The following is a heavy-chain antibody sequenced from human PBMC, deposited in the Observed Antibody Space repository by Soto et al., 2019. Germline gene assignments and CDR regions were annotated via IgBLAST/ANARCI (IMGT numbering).Heavy chain of an antibody. Sequence: QVQLKESGPGLVKPSETLSLSCTVSNGSISNYYWSWMRQPPGKGMEWIGYVHHSWASFYNPSLHSRVAKSLDTSKSQFSLKLTSVTATATAVYYCARQGFGALHGLVDVWGQGITVTVSS. CDR3: ARQGFGALHGLVDV. D-gene: IGHD3-10*01. J-gene: IGHJ6*02. V-gene: IGHV4-59*08. CDR2: VHHSWAS. CDR1: NGSISNYY.